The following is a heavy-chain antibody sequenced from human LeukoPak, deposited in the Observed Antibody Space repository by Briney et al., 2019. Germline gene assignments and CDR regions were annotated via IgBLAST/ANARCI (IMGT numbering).Heavy chain of an antibody. J-gene: IGHJ4*02. CDR2: ISGSGGGT. Sequence: GGSLRLSCAASGFSFSSYAMSWVRQAPGKGLEWVSGISGSGGGTYYADSVKGRFTISRDSSKNTLYLQMNSLRAEDTAVYYCAKGNRGEYFDYWGQGTLVTVSS. V-gene: IGHV3-23*01. CDR1: GFSFSSYA. CDR3: AKGNRGEYFDY. D-gene: IGHD3-16*01.